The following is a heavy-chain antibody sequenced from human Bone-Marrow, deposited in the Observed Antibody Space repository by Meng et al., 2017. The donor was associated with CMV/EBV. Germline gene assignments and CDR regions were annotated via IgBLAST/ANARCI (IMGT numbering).Heavy chain of an antibody. Sequence: SETLSLTCTVSGGSISSSSYYWGWIRQPPGKGLEWIGSIYYSGSTYYNPSLKSRVTISVDTSKNQFSLKLSSVTAADTAVYYCARGFYGSGSYYTSPKYYYYYGMDVWGQGTTVTGSS. CDR1: GGSISSSSYY. V-gene: IGHV4-39*07. CDR3: ARGFYGSGSYYTSPKYYYYYGMDV. D-gene: IGHD3-10*01. CDR2: IYYSGST. J-gene: IGHJ6*02.